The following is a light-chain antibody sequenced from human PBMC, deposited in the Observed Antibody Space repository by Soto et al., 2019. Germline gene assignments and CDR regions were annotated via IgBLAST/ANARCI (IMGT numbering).Light chain of an antibody. CDR1: SSDVGGSNY. CDR3: SSYRSSSTSYV. V-gene: IGLV2-14*01. J-gene: IGLJ1*01. CDR2: DVS. Sequence: QSALTQPASVSGSPGQSITISCTGTSSDVGGSNYVSWYQQHPGTAPKLMIYDVSNRPSGISNRFSGSKSGNTASLTISGLQADDEADYYCSSYRSSSTSYVFGTGTKVTVL.